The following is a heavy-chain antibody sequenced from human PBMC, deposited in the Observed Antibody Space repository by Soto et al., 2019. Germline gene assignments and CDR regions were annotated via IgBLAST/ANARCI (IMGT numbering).Heavy chain of an antibody. V-gene: IGHV1-2*04. Sequence: ASVKVSCKASGYTFTGYYMHWVRQAPGQGLEWMGWINPNSGGTNYAQKFQGWVTMTRDTFISTAYMELSSLRSEDTAVYYFARGDYSNYYYYGMDVWGQGTTVTVSS. CDR1: GYTFTGYY. CDR2: INPNSGGT. CDR3: ARGDYSNYYYYGMDV. D-gene: IGHD4-4*01. J-gene: IGHJ6*02.